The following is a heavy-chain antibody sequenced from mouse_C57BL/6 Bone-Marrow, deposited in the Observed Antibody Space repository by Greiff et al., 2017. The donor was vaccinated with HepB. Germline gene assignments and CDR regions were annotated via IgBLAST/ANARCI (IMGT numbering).Heavy chain of an antibody. D-gene: IGHD1-1*01. Sequence: QVQLQQSGPELVKPGASVKLSCKASGYTFTSYDINWVKQRPGQGLEWIGWIYPRDGSTKYNEKFKGKATLTVDKSSSPAYMELHNLTSEESAFSFFEGITTVGGGYFDVWGTGTTVTVSS. V-gene: IGHV1-85*01. CDR1: GYTFTSYD. J-gene: IGHJ1*03. CDR3: EGITTVGGGYFDV. CDR2: IYPRDGST.